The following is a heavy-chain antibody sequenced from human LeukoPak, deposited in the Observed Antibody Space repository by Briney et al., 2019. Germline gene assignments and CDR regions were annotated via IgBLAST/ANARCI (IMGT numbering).Heavy chain of an antibody. CDR2: IIPILGTA. CDR1: GGTFSSYA. V-gene: IGHV1-69*13. CDR3: ARSSGSDRYYYYYMDV. J-gene: IGHJ6*03. Sequence: GASVKVSCKASGGTFSSYAISWVRQAPGQGLEWMGGIIPILGTANYAQKFQGRVTITADESTSTAYMELSSLRSEDTAVYYCARSSGSDRYYYYYMDVWGKGTTVTVSS. D-gene: IGHD3-16*02.